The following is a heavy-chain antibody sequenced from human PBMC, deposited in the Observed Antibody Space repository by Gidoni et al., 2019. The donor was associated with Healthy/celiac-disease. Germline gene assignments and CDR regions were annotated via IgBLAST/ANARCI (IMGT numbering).Heavy chain of an antibody. J-gene: IGHJ4*02. CDR2: ISSSGSTI. V-gene: IGHV3-48*03. D-gene: IGHD6-19*01. CDR1: GFTFSSYE. CDR3: ARVLYSSGWFDY. Sequence: GQPGGSLRLSCAASGFTFSSYEMNWVRQAPGKGLEWVSYISSSGSTIYYADSVKGRFTISRDNAKNSLYLQMNSLRAEDTAVYYCARVLYSSGWFDYWGQGTLVTVSS.